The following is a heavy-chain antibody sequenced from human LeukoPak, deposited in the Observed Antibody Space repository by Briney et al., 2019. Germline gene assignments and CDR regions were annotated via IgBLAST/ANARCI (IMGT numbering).Heavy chain of an antibody. D-gene: IGHD5-12*01. J-gene: IGHJ3*02. CDR3: AGRRGGYVFDI. CDR2: NQYSGST. V-gene: IGHV4-39*07. Sequence: SETLSLTCTVSGGSISSSSDYWGWIRQPPGKGLEWIGSNQYSGSTYYNPSLKSRVTISVDTSKSQSSLKLSSITAADTAVYYCAGRRGGYVFDIWGQGTMVTVSS. CDR1: GGSISSSSDY.